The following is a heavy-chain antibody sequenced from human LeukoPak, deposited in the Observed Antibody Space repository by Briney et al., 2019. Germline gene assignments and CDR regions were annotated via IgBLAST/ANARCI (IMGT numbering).Heavy chain of an antibody. CDR2: ISGSGGST. V-gene: IGHV3-23*01. CDR3: AKDLRGYSGYDLKDY. J-gene: IGHJ4*02. Sequence: GGSLRLSCAASGFTFSSYVMTWVRQAPGKGLEWVSAISGSGGSTYYVDSVKGRFTISRDNSKNTLYLQMNSLRAEDTAVYYCAKDLRGYSGYDLKDYWGQGTLVTVSS. D-gene: IGHD5-12*01. CDR1: GFTFSSYV.